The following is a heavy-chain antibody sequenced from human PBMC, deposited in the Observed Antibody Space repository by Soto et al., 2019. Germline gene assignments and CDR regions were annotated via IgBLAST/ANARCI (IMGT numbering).Heavy chain of an antibody. D-gene: IGHD3-22*01. CDR2: ISSSSSYI. Sequence: GGSLRLSCAASGFTFSSYSMNWVRQAPGKGLEWVSSISSSSSYIYYADSVKGRFTISRDNAKNPLYLQMNSLRAEDTAVYYCAGDGPNYYDSPHDAFDIWGQGTMVTVSS. V-gene: IGHV3-21*01. CDR1: GFTFSSYS. CDR3: AGDGPNYYDSPHDAFDI. J-gene: IGHJ3*02.